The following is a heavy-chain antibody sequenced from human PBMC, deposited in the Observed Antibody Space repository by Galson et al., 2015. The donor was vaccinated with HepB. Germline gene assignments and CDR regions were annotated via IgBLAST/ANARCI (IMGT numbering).Heavy chain of an antibody. D-gene: IGHD3-3*01. Sequence: SLRLSCAASGFTFSSYGMHWVRQAPGKGLEWVAVIWYDGSNKYYADSVKGRFTISRDNSKNTLYLQMNSLRAEDTAVYYCARDSVYYDFWSALRTNYYYYMDVWGKGTTVTVSS. CDR2: IWYDGSNK. CDR1: GFTFSSYG. CDR3: ARDSVYYDFWSALRTNYYYYMDV. V-gene: IGHV3-33*01. J-gene: IGHJ6*03.